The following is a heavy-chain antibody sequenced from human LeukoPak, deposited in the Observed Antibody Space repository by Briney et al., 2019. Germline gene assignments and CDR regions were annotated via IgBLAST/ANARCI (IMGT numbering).Heavy chain of an antibody. J-gene: IGHJ4*02. CDR3: ARDRGTNYYGSGSPPGEGYFDY. V-gene: IGHV3-48*01. CDR1: GFTFSSYS. D-gene: IGHD3-10*01. CDR2: ISSSSSTI. Sequence: GGSLRLSCAASGFTFSSYSMNWVRQAPGKGLEWVSYISSSSSTIYYADSVKGRFTISRDNAKNSLYLQMNSLRAEDTAVYYCARDRGTNYYGSGSPPGEGYFDYWGQGTLVTVSS.